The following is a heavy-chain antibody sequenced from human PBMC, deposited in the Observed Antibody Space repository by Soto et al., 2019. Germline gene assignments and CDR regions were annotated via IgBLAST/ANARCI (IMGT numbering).Heavy chain of an antibody. CDR3: ARDDIPGRAVAIYGMDV. V-gene: IGHV3-33*01. D-gene: IGHD6-19*01. CDR1: GFTFSNYG. Sequence: WWSLRLSCASSGFTFSNYGMHWVRQAPGKGLEWVAVIWYDGSNKYYADPVKGRFTISRDNSKNTLYLQINSLRAEDTAVYYCARDDIPGRAVAIYGMDVWGQGTTVTVSS. J-gene: IGHJ6*02. CDR2: IWYDGSNK.